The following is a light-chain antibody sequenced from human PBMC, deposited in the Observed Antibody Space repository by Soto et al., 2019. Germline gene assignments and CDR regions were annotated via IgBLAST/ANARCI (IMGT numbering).Light chain of an antibody. Sequence: EIVLTQSPGTLSLSPGERATLSCRASQSVSNTYLAWYQHKPGQAPRLLIYGASDRAIGIPDRFSGSGSVTDFTLTISSMEPEDFALYYFQQYGTSPVTFDQGTKLEI. CDR1: QSVSNTY. J-gene: IGKJ2*01. V-gene: IGKV3-20*01. CDR2: GAS. CDR3: QQYGTSPVT.